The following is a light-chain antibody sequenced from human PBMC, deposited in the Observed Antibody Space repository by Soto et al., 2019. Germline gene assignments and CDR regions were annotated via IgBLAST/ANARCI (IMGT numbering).Light chain of an antibody. CDR1: SSDVGGYNY. CDR3: SSYGGSNPVV. J-gene: IGLJ2*01. CDR2: EVS. V-gene: IGLV2-8*01. Sequence: QSALTQPPSASGSPGQSVTISCTGSSSDVGGYNYVSWYQQHPGKAPKLMIYEVSKRPLGVPDRLSGSKSGNTASLTVSGLQAEDEADYYCSSYGGSNPVVFGGGTKLTVL.